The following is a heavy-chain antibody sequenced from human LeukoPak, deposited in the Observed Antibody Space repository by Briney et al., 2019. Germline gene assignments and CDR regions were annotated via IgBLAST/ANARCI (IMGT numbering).Heavy chain of an antibody. J-gene: IGHJ6*02. V-gene: IGHV3-11*04. CDR2: ISSSSSTI. CDR3: ARDSQFSIALFYYYYGMDV. Sequence: GGSLRLSCATSGFTFSDYYMSWIRQAPGKGLEWVSYISSSSSTIYYADSVKGRFTISRDNAKNSLYLQMNSLRDEDTAVYYCARDSQFSIALFYYYYGMDVWGQGTTVTVSS. CDR1: GFTFSDYY. D-gene: IGHD6-6*01.